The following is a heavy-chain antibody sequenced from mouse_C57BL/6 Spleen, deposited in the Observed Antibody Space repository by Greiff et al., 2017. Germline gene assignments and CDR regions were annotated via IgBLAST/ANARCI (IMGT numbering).Heavy chain of an antibody. CDR1: GYAFSSSW. V-gene: IGHV1-82*01. CDR2: IYPGDGDT. J-gene: IGHJ4*01. Sequence: QVQLQQSGPELVKPGASVKISCKASGYAFSSSWMNWVKQRPGKGLEWIGRIYPGDGDTNYNGKFKGKATLTADKSSSTAYMQLSSLTSEDSAVYFCAREGPITTVVEYYAMDYWGQGTSVTVSS. CDR3: AREGPITTVVEYYAMDY. D-gene: IGHD1-1*01.